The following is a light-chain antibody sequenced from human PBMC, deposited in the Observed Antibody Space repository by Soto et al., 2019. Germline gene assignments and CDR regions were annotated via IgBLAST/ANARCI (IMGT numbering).Light chain of an antibody. CDR3: QQSYTTPYT. CDR1: QSVSNY. V-gene: IGKV1-39*01. CDR2: TAS. Sequence: DIQMTQSSSSLSASVGDRVTITCRASQSVSNYLNWFQHKPGRAPKLLIHTASTLRSGVPPRFSGSGSGTDFTLTISSLQREDFATYYCQQSYTTPYTFGQGTRLEIK. J-gene: IGKJ5*01.